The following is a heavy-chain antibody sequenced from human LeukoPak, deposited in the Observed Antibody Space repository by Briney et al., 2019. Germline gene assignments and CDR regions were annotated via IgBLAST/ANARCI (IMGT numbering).Heavy chain of an antibody. CDR3: ARVFRGGGGGLPDY. CDR2: IYYSGNT. J-gene: IGHJ4*02. V-gene: IGHV4-59*01. CDR1: GGSISTYY. D-gene: IGHD2-21*01. Sequence: SETLSLTCTVSGGSISTYYWSWIRQPPGKGLEWIGYIYYSGNTNYNPSLKSRVTISVDTSKNQFSLKLSSVTAADTAGYYCARVFRGGGGGLPDYWGQGTLVTVSS.